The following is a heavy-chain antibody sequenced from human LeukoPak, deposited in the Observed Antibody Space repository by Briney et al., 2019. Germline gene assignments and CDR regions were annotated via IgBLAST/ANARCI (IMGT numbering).Heavy chain of an antibody. J-gene: IGHJ4*02. CDR1: GFIFSDYY. CDR2: ISPSGLTI. Sequence: GGSLRLSCAASGFIFSDYYMSWIRQAPGKGLEWVSYISPSGLTIYYADSVRGRFTISRDNAKNSLSLQMNSLRAEDTAVYFCARSIAVAEPFDHWGQGTLVPASS. D-gene: IGHD6-19*01. V-gene: IGHV3-11*01. CDR3: ARSIAVAEPFDH.